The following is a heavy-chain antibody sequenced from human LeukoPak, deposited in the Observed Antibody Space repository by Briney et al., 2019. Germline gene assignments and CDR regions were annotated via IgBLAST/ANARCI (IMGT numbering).Heavy chain of an antibody. CDR1: GFTFSSYW. Sequence: GGSLRLSCAASGFTFSSYWMHWVRQAPGKGLVWVSRINSDGSSTSYADSVKGRFTISRDNAKNTLYLQMNSLRAEDTAVYYCAREVGLYYDFWSGHLWFDPWGQGTLVTVSS. CDR3: AREVGLYYDFWSGHLWFDP. CDR2: INSDGSST. V-gene: IGHV3-74*01. J-gene: IGHJ5*02. D-gene: IGHD3-3*01.